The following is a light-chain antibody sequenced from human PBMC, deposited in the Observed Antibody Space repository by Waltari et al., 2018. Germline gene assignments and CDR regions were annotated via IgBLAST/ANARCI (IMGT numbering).Light chain of an antibody. V-gene: IGKV1-39*01. CDR1: QSISSY. J-gene: IGKJ5*01. CDR2: AAS. Sequence: DLQMTQSPSSLSASVGDRATITCRASQSISSYLNWYQQKPGKAPKLLIYAASSLQSGVPSRFSGSGSGTDFTLTISSLQPEDFATYYCQQSYSTLLTFGQGTRLEIK. CDR3: QQSYSTLLT.